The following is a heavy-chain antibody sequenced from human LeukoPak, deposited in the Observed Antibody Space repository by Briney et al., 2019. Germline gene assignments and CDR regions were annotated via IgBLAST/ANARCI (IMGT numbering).Heavy chain of an antibody. CDR3: ARVRIRAAARRNYYYGMDV. D-gene: IGHD1-14*01. V-gene: IGHV1-8*01. Sequence: ASVKVSCKASGYTFTSYDINWVRQATGQGLEWMGWMNPNSGNTGYAQKFQGRVTMTRNTSISTAYMELSSLRSEDTAVYYCARVRIRAAARRNYYYGMDVWGQGTTVTVSS. CDR2: MNPNSGNT. CDR1: GYTFTSYD. J-gene: IGHJ6*02.